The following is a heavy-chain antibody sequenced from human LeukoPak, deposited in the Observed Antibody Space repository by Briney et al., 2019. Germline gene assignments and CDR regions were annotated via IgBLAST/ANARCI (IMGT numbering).Heavy chain of an antibody. D-gene: IGHD6-19*01. V-gene: IGHV4-34*01. CDR1: GGSFSGYY. CDR3: ARDGYSSGVDV. J-gene: IGHJ6*04. CDR2: INHSGST. Sequence: SETLSLTCAVYGGSFSGYYWSWIRQPRGKGLEWIGEINHSGSTNYNPSLKSRVTISVDTSKNQFSLKLSSVTAADTAVYYCARDGYSSGVDVWGKGTTVTVSS.